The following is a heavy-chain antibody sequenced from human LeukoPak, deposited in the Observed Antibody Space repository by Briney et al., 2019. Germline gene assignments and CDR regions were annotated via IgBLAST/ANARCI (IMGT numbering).Heavy chain of an antibody. CDR1: GASISSYY. Sequence: PSETLSLTCTVSGASISSYYWSWIRQPPGKGLEWIGYIYYSGSTNYNPSLKSRVTISVDTSENQFSLKLSSVTAADTAVYYCARGHYGDYGVDYWGQGTLVTVSS. J-gene: IGHJ4*02. CDR2: IYYSGST. CDR3: ARGHYGDYGVDY. V-gene: IGHV4-59*01. D-gene: IGHD4-17*01.